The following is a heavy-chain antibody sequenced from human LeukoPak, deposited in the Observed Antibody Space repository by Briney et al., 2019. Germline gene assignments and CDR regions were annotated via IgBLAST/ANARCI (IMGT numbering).Heavy chain of an antibody. V-gene: IGHV3-23*01. CDR2: ISGSGGST. CDR1: GFTFSSYA. Sequence: PGGSLRLSCAASGFTFSSYAMSWVRQAPGKGLEWVSAISGSGGSTYYADSVKGRFTISRDNSKNTLYLRMNSLRAEDTAVYYCAKGRTIFGVVIDHWGQGTLVTVSS. D-gene: IGHD3-3*01. CDR3: AKGRTIFGVVIDH. J-gene: IGHJ5*02.